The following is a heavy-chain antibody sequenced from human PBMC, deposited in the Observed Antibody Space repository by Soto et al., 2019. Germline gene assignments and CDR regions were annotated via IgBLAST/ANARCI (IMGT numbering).Heavy chain of an antibody. J-gene: IGHJ1*01. CDR1: GFTFSSYW. D-gene: IGHD7-27*01. CDR2: INPDGTNT. CDR3: VSSISLFLFNSGDC. V-gene: IGHV3-74*01. Sequence: GGSLRLSCAASGFTFSSYWMHWVRQAPGKGLVWVSRINPDGTNTIYADSVKGRFTISRDNAKNTLYLQMDSLRGDDTAVYFCVSSISLFLFNSGDCCGQGALVTVAS.